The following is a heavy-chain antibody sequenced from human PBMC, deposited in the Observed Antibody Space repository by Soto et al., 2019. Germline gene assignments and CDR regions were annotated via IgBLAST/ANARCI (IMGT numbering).Heavy chain of an antibody. CDR1: HNTLHELT. CDR2: SAPEEGER. J-gene: IGHJ4*02. CDR3: AADRKIVGSIGAFDF. Sequence: ASVKVSCKVPHNTLHELTIEWLRQAPGKGLEWMGRSAPEEGERIYPHKFQGRVSRTEDPSTETAYFELTSQRFEDTAVDFCAADRKIVGSIGAFDFWGQGTLVTVSS. V-gene: IGHV1-24*01. D-gene: IGHD1-26*01.